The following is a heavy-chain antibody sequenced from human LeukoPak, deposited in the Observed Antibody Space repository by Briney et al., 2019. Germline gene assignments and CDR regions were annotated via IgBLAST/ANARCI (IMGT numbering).Heavy chain of an antibody. D-gene: IGHD3-16*01. CDR3: ARGYYDYVWGSYGVDY. Sequence: GGSLRLSCAASGFTFSSYAVSWVRQAPGKGLEWVALISYDGTSEYYADSVKGRFTVSRDNFKNTLYLEMKSLRPEDTAVYYCARGYYDYVWGSYGVDYWGQGTLVTVSS. J-gene: IGHJ4*02. CDR1: GFTFSSYA. CDR2: ISYDGTSE. V-gene: IGHV3-30*04.